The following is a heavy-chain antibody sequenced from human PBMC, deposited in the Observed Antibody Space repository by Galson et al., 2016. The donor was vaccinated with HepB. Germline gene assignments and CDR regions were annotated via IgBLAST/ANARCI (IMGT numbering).Heavy chain of an antibody. CDR2: ISAYNGNT. J-gene: IGHJ5*02. CDR3: ARSETKSSSSGWGRRWFDP. D-gene: IGHD6-6*01. Sequence: SVKVSCKASGYTFTNYGINWVRQAPGQGLEWMGRISAYNGNTKYAQKFQGRVTMITDTSTSTAYMELTGLTSDDTAVYYCARSETKSSSSGWGRRWFDPWGQGTLVTVSS. V-gene: IGHV1-18*01. CDR1: GYTFTNYG.